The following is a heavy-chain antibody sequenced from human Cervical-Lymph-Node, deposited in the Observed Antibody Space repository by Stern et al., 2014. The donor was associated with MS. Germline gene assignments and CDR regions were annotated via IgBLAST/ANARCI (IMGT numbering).Heavy chain of an antibody. CDR1: GFTFSSYS. CDR3: ARDSDPTRVPNYFDY. J-gene: IGHJ4*02. D-gene: IGHD5/OR15-5a*01. CDR2: ISSSSSYI. Sequence: EVQLVESGGGLVKPGGSLRLSCAASGFTFSSYSMNWVRQAPGKGLEWVSSISSSSSYIYYADSVKGRFTISRDNAKNSLYLQMNSLRAEDTAVYYCARDSDPTRVPNYFDYWGQGTLVTVSS. V-gene: IGHV3-21*01.